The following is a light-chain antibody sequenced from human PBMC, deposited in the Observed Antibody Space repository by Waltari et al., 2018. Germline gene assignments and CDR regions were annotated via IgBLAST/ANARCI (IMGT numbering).Light chain of an antibody. CDR3: QQYNNSPVT. CDR1: QNVIFNSNNKNY. V-gene: IGKV4-1*01. Sequence: DIVMTQSPYSLSVSLGDRATITCKSSQNVIFNSNNKNYLAWYQQKPGQPPTRLIYWASTRESGVPERFSGSGSGTDFVLTISSLQAEDVAVYYCQQYNNSPVTFGQGTKVEIK. CDR2: WAS. J-gene: IGKJ1*01.